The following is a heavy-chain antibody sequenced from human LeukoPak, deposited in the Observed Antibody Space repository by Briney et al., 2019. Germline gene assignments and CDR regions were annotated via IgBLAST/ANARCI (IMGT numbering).Heavy chain of an antibody. CDR3: AKEEPGYNSGWYSAFDY. V-gene: IGHV3-30*02. Sequence: GRSLRLSRAASRLTLSIHGQYWVREAPAKGLVYGAFIRYLGSNKHCAESAKRRFTISRDNYKNSLHLQKSRVRGEDSGVLFWAKEEPGYNSGWYSAFDYWGQGTLVTVSS. D-gene: IGHD6-19*01. J-gene: IGHJ4*02. CDR2: IRYLGSNK. CDR1: RLTLSIHG.